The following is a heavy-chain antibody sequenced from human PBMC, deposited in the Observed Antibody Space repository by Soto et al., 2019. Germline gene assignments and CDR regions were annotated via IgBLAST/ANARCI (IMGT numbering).Heavy chain of an antibody. V-gene: IGHV3-48*02. Sequence: GGSLRLSCAASGFTFSRYSMNWVRQAPGKGLEWLSYIDSSSKTIYYADSVKGRFIISRDNAKNSLYLQMNSLRDEDTAVYHCARGGVATIFGDSWGQGTLVTVSS. J-gene: IGHJ4*02. D-gene: IGHD5-12*01. CDR2: IDSSSKTI. CDR3: ARGGVATIFGDS. CDR1: GFTFSRYS.